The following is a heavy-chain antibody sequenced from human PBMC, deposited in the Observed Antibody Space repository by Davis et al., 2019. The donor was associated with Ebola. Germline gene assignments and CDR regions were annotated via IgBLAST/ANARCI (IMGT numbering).Heavy chain of an antibody. Sequence: AASVKVSCKASGYTFTSYGINWVRQATGQGLEWMGWMNPNSGNTGYAQKFQGRVTMTRNTSISTAYMELSSLRSEDTAVYYCAREFNYGRVYYYYGMDVWGQGTAVTVSS. D-gene: IGHD4-11*01. CDR1: GYTFTSYG. CDR3: AREFNYGRVYYYYGMDV. J-gene: IGHJ6*02. V-gene: IGHV1-8*01. CDR2: MNPNSGNT.